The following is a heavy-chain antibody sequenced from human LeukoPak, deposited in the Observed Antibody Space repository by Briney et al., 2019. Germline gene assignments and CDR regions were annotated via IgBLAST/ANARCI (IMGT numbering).Heavy chain of an antibody. CDR1: GVTFSSHS. CDR3: ARDRGYSYGAEGMDV. Sequence: GGSLRLSRAASGVTFSSHSMNLVRPAPGEGVGWVSSISSSSSYIYYADSVKGRFTISRDNAKNSLYLQMNSLRAEDTAVYYCARDRGYSYGAEGMDVWGQGTTVTVSS. V-gene: IGHV3-21*01. J-gene: IGHJ6*02. CDR2: ISSSSSYI. D-gene: IGHD5-18*01.